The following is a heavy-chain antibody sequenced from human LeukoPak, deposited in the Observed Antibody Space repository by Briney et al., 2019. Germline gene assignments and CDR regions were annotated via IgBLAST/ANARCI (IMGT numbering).Heavy chain of an antibody. V-gene: IGHV3-23*01. Sequence: GGSLRLSCAASGFAFSSQAMGWVRQAPGKGLEWVSVMSDSGSITYYADSVKGRFTISRDNSKNTLYLQMNSLRAEDTAVYYCAKASLSPETWFDPWGQGTLVTVSS. D-gene: IGHD3-3*02. CDR3: AKASLSPETWFDP. CDR1: GFAFSSQA. CDR2: MSDSGSIT. J-gene: IGHJ5*02.